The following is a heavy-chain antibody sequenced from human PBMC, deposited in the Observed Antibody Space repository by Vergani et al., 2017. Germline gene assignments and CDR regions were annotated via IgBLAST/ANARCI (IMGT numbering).Heavy chain of an antibody. Sequence: QVQLQQWGAGLLKPSETLSLTCTVSGGSISSHYWSWIRQPPGKGLEWIGYIYYSGSTNYNPSLKSRVTISVDTSKNQFSLKLSSVTAADTAVYYCARESPRADAFDIWGQGTMVTVSS. CDR3: ARESPRADAFDI. CDR2: IYYSGST. V-gene: IGHV4-59*11. CDR1: GGSISSHY. J-gene: IGHJ3*02.